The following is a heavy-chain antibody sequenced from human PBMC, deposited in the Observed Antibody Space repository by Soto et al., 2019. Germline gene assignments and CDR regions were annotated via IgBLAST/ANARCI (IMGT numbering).Heavy chain of an antibody. CDR3: APRAVAGTDYYYGMDA. V-gene: IGHV1-69*05. D-gene: IGHD6-19*01. Sequence: QVQLVQSGAEVKKPGSSVKVSCKASGGTFSSYAISWVRQAPGQGLEWMGGIIPIFGTANYAQKFQGRVTITXXEXTXXAYMELSSLRSEDTAVYYCAPRAVAGTDYYYGMDAWGQGTTVTVSS. CDR1: GGTFSSYA. CDR2: IIPIFGTA. J-gene: IGHJ6*02.